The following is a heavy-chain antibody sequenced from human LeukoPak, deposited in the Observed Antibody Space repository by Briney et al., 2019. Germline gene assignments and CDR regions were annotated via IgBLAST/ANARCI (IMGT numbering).Heavy chain of an antibody. D-gene: IGHD1-26*01. Sequence: GESLKISCKGSGYSFTIYWIGGVGQMPAKGLEWMGIIYPVDSDTRYRPSFQGQVTISADKSISTAYLQCSSLKASDTGMYYCARHRDRGRVGASPWSDYWGQGTLVTVSS. V-gene: IGHV5-51*01. CDR1: GYSFTIYW. J-gene: IGHJ4*02. CDR3: ARHRDRGRVGASPWSDY. CDR2: IYPVDSDT.